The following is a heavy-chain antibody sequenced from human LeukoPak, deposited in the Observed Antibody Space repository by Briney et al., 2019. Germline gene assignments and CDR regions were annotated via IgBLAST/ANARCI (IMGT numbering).Heavy chain of an antibody. CDR2: IYYSGST. V-gene: IGHV4-59*12. CDR1: GGSISSYY. J-gene: IGHJ4*02. D-gene: IGHD3-10*01. Sequence: SETLSLTCTVSGGSISSYYWSWIRQPPGKGLEWIGYIYYSGSTNYNPSLKSRVTISVDTSVNQFSLKLSSVTAADTAVYYCARAGDSFDYWGQGTLVTVSS. CDR3: ARAGDSFDY.